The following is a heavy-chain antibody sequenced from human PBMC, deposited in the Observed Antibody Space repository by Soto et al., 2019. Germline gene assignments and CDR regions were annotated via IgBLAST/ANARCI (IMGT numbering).Heavy chain of an antibody. CDR2: ISSSSSYI. V-gene: IGHV3-21*01. Sequence: PGGSLRLSCAASGFTFSSYSMNWVRQAPGKGLEWVSSISSSSSYIYYADSVKGRFTISRDNAKSSLYLQMNSLRAEDTAVYYCARDLSPGVDYWGQGTLVTVSS. CDR1: GFTFSSYS. D-gene: IGHD3-10*01. J-gene: IGHJ4*02. CDR3: ARDLSPGVDY.